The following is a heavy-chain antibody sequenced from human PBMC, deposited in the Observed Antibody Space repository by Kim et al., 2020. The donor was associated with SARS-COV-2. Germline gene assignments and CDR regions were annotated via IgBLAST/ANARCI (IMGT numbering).Heavy chain of an antibody. J-gene: IGHJ4*02. V-gene: IGHV4-61*02. CDR1: GGSISSGSYY. D-gene: IGHD6-6*01. Sequence: SETLSLTCTVSGGSISSGSYYWSWIRQPAGKGLEWIGRIYTSGGTDYNPSLKSRITISLDTSKNQFSLKLSSVTAADTAVYYCARGKIAAPPEELDYWGQGTLVTVSS. CDR2: IYTSGGT. CDR3: ARGKIAAPPEELDY.